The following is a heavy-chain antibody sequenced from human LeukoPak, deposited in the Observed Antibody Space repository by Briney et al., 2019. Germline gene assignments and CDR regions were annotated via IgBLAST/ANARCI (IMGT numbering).Heavy chain of an antibody. CDR1: GFTSSSYT. CDR3: AKAGDCSSTSCPRGY. V-gene: IGHV3-23*01. J-gene: IGHJ4*02. CDR2: ISGSGGST. Sequence: GGSLRLSCAASGFTSSSYTMSWVRQAPGKGLEWVSAISGSGGSTYYADSVKGRFTISRDNSKNTLYLQMNSLRAEDTAVYYCAKAGDCSSTSCPRGYWGQGTLVTVSS. D-gene: IGHD2-2*01.